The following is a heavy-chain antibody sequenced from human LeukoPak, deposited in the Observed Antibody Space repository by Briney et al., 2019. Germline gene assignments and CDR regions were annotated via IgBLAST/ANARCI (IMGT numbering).Heavy chain of an antibody. J-gene: IGHJ4*02. Sequence: PSETLSLTCTVSGGSISGYYWTWIQQPPGKGLEWVGYIYYTGSTNYNPSPRSRVTMSVDTSKNQFTLKLTSVTSADTAMYYCAKFMSFYYTNAHYLTDWGQGTLVTVSS. CDR1: GGSISGYY. CDR3: AKFMSFYYTNAHYLTD. V-gene: IGHV4-59*01. CDR2: IYYTGST. D-gene: IGHD2-8*01.